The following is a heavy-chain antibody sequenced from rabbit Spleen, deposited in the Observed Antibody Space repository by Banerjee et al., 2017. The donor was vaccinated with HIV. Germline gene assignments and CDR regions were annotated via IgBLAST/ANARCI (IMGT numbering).Heavy chain of an antibody. V-gene: IGHV1S45*01. J-gene: IGHJ6*01. CDR3: ARGSAAMTMVITGYYLSL. D-gene: IGHD2-1*01. CDR2: IYAGSGST. CDR1: GIDFSSSYY. Sequence: QEQLVESGGDLVKPGASLTLTCTASGIDFSSSYYMCWVRQAPGKGLEWIGCIYAGSGSTYYASWAKGRFTISKTSSTTVTLQMTSLTAADTATYFCARGSAAMTMVITGYYLSLWGPGTLVTVS.